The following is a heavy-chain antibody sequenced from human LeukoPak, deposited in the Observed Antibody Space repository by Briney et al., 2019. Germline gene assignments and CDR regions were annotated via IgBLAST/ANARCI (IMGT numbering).Heavy chain of an antibody. J-gene: IGHJ5*02. CDR1: GGSFSGYY. Sequence: PETLSLTCAVYGGSFSGYYWSWLRQPPGKGLEWIGEINHSGSTNYNPSLKRRVTISVDTSKNQFSLKLSSVTAADTAVYYCARDQGVRGVIRGWFDPWGQGTLVTVSS. D-gene: IGHD3-10*01. CDR3: ARDQGVRGVIRGWFDP. V-gene: IGHV4-34*01. CDR2: INHSGST.